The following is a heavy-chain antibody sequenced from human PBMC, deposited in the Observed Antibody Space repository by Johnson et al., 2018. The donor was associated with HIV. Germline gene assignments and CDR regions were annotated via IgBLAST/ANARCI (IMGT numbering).Heavy chain of an antibody. CDR1: GFTFSSYA. V-gene: IGHV3-30*04. D-gene: IGHD2-21*02. Sequence: QVQLVESGGGVVQPGRSLRLSCAASGFTFSSYAMHWVRQAPGKGLEWVAVISYDGSNKYYADSVKGRFTISRDNSKNTLYLQMNSLRAEDTAVYYCARPHIVVVTAGYAF. CDR2: ISYDGSNK. J-gene: IGHJ3*01. CDR3: ARPHIVVVTAGYAF.